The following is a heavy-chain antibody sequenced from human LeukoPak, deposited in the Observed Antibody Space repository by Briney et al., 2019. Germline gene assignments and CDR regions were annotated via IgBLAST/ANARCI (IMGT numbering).Heavy chain of an antibody. CDR3: ARGRFGELSVATFDI. D-gene: IGHD3-10*01. Sequence: GGSLRLSCAASGFTFNNYGMHWVRQAPGKGLEWVALIWYDGTNKYYGDSVKGRFTISRDNSKNTLYLQMNSLRAKDTAVYYCARGRFGELSVATFDIWGQGTMVTVSS. CDR2: IWYDGTNK. CDR1: GFTFNNYG. V-gene: IGHV3-33*01. J-gene: IGHJ3*02.